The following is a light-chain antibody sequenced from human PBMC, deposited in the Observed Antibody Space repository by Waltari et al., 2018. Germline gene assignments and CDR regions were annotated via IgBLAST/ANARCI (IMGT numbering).Light chain of an antibody. Sequence: DIQMTQSPSTLSASVGDRVTITCRASQSVASWLAWYQQRPGRAPHLLNFRASTLESGVPSRFSGSGSGTEFSLTITSLQPDDLATYFCQQYSSYPVTFGGGTKVDI. J-gene: IGKJ4*01. CDR2: RAS. CDR3: QQYSSYPVT. V-gene: IGKV1-5*03. CDR1: QSVASW.